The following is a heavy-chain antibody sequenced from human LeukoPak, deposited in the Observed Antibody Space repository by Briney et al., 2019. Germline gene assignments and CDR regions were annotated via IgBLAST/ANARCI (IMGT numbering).Heavy chain of an antibody. V-gene: IGHV3-23*01. CDR3: AKPTMVRGVALYYFDY. Sequence: GGSLRLSCAASGFTFSSYWMTWVRQAPGKGLEWVSAISGSGGSTYYADSVKGRFTISRDNSKNTLYLQMNSLRAEDTAVYYCAKPTMVRGVALYYFDYWGQGTLVTVSS. J-gene: IGHJ4*02. D-gene: IGHD3-10*01. CDR1: GFTFSSYW. CDR2: ISGSGGST.